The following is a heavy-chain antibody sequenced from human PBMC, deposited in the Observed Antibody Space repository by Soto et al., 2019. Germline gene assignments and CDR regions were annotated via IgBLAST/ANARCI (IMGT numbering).Heavy chain of an antibody. D-gene: IGHD1-26*01. CDR1: GDSVSSNSAS. CDR2: TYYRSKGDH. V-gene: IGHV6-1*01. CDR3: ARDEGSSGEHFGMGV. Sequence: SPTRALACAISGDSVSSNSASWNWIRESQSRGLEWLGRTYYRSKGDHDYAIVVNSRITITPATSKNQFSLPLTSVTPEDTAVYSCARDEGSSGEHFGMGVWRQGTTVTVSS. J-gene: IGHJ6*02.